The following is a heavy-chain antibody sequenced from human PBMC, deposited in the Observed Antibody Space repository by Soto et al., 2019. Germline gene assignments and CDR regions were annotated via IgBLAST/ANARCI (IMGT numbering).Heavy chain of an antibody. J-gene: IGHJ5*02. Sequence: SETLSLTCTVSGASISSSGYYWGWIRQPPGKGLEWIGYIYHSGSTYYNPSLKSRVTISVDRSKNQFSLKLSSVTAADTAVYYCARVPDRWGQGTLVTVSS. CDR3: ARVPDR. CDR2: IYHSGST. CDR1: GASISSSGYY. D-gene: IGHD2-2*01. V-gene: IGHV4-30-2*01.